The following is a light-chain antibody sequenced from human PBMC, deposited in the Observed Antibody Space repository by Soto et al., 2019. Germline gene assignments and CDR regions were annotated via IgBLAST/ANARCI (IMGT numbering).Light chain of an antibody. V-gene: IGKV3-15*01. CDR3: QQYSSGPPLA. Sequence: PAILSMFPGERFTLSCRDSQSVGRKLAGYPQQPGQAPRLLICYASSRATRVPARFSGSGSGTEFTLTISRLQSEEFAVYYCQQYSSGPPLASGGGTKVDI. J-gene: IGKJ4*01. CDR1: QSVGRK. CDR2: YAS.